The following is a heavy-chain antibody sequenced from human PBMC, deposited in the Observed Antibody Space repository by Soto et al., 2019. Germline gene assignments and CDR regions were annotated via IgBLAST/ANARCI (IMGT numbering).Heavy chain of an antibody. CDR3: ARVSGLWFGESPFDY. D-gene: IGHD3-10*01. V-gene: IGHV4-34*01. J-gene: IGHJ4*02. Sequence: SETLSLTCAVYGGSFSGYYWSWIRQPPGKGLEWIGEINHSGSTNYNPSLKSRVTISVDTSKNQFSLKLSSVTAADTAVYYCARVSGLWFGESPFDYWGQGTLVTVSS. CDR2: INHSGST. CDR1: GGSFSGYY.